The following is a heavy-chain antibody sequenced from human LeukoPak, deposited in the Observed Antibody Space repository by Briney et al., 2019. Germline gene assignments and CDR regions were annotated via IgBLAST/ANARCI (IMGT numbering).Heavy chain of an antibody. D-gene: IGHD2/OR15-2a*01. V-gene: IGHV4-59*01. J-gene: IGHJ4*02. CDR3: ARVKLNPHERNPFDY. CDR1: GGSISSYY. CDR2: IYYSGST. Sequence: SETLSLTCTVSGGSISSYYWSWIRQPPGKGLEWIGYIYYSGSTNYNPSLKSRVTISVDTSKNQFSLKLSSVTAADTAVYYCARVKLNPHERNPFDYWGQGTLVTVSS.